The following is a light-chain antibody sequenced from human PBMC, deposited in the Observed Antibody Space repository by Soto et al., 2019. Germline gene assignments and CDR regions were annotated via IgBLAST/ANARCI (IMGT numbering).Light chain of an antibody. CDR1: SGDVSTYDQ. Sequence: QSVLTQPPSASGAPGQSVTISCTGASGDVSTYDQVSWYQQLPGKAPKLMVYEVNKRPSGVPDRFSGSKSGNTASLTVSGLQAEDEADYYCSSYAGSRNLVFGGGTKLTVL. J-gene: IGLJ2*01. CDR2: EVN. V-gene: IGLV2-8*01. CDR3: SSYAGSRNLV.